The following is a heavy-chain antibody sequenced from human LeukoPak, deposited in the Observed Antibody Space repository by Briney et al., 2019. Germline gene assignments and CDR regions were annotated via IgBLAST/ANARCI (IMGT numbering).Heavy chain of an antibody. V-gene: IGHV3-23*01. CDR3: AKDMFQCSSSSCAFDI. Sequence: SGGSLRLSCAASGFTFSNYAMSWVRQAPGKGLEWVSGISGSGGSTYYADSVKGRFTISRDNSKNTLYLQMNSLRAEDTAVYYCAKDMFQCSSSSCAFDIWGQGTTVTVSS. J-gene: IGHJ3*02. D-gene: IGHD2-2*01. CDR1: GFTFSNYA. CDR2: ISGSGGST.